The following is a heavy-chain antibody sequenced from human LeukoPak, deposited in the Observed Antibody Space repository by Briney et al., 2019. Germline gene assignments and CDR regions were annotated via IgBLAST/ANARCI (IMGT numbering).Heavy chain of an antibody. Sequence: GASVKVSCKASGYTFTSYDINWVRQATGQGLEWMGWMNPNIGNTGYAQKFQGRVTITRNTSISTAYMELSSLRSEDTAVYYCARSMYNWNDGYFDYWGQGTLVTVSS. CDR3: ARSMYNWNDGYFDY. CDR1: GYTFTSYD. J-gene: IGHJ4*02. V-gene: IGHV1-8*03. CDR2: MNPNIGNT. D-gene: IGHD1-1*01.